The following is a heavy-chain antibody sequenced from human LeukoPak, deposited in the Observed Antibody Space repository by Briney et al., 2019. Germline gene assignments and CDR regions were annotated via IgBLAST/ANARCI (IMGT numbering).Heavy chain of an antibody. CDR3: ATYYDFWSYYMDV. CDR2: IYYSGST. D-gene: IGHD3-3*01. CDR1: GGSISSSSYY. J-gene: IGHJ6*03. V-gene: IGHV4-39*01. Sequence: PSETLSLTCTVSGGSISSSSYYWGWIRQPPGKGLEWIGSIYYSGSTYYNPSLKSRVTISVDTSKNQFSLKLSSVTAADTAVYYCATYYDFWSYYMDVWGKGTTVTVSS.